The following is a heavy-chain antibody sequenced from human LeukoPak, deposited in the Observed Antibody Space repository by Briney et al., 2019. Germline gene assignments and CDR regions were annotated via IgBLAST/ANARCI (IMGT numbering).Heavy chain of an antibody. CDR2: IKSNIYGGTT. Sequence: GGSLRLSCTASGFTFGDYVMSWVRQAPGKGLEWVGFIKSNIYGGTTEYAASVKGRFTISRDESKSIAYLQMNSLKTEDTAVYYCVFLATIPDNFDYWGQGTLITVSS. D-gene: IGHD5-24*01. J-gene: IGHJ4*02. CDR3: VFLATIPDNFDY. V-gene: IGHV3-49*04. CDR1: GFTFGDYV.